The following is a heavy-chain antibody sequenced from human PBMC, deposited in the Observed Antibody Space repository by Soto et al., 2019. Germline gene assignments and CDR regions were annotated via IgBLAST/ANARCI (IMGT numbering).Heavy chain of an antibody. CDR1: GFTFSTYW. D-gene: IGHD1-26*01. CDR3: ASYKVVRPTTLDY. J-gene: IGHJ4*02. V-gene: IGHV3-7*03. CDR2: IKEDGSEK. Sequence: EVQLVESGGGLVQPGGSLRLSCVVSGFTFSTYWMSWVRQAPGKGLEWVANIKEDGSEKDYLDSVKGRFTIYRDNAKNSLYLKMNSLSAEDTAVYYCASYKVVRPTTLDYWGQGTLVTVSS.